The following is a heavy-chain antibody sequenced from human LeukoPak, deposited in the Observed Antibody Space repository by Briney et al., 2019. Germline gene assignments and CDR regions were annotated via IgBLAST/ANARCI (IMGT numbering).Heavy chain of an antibody. V-gene: IGHV1-2*02. CDR2: VNPNSGVT. J-gene: IGHJ4*02. CDR1: GYTFTGCY. D-gene: IGHD1/OR15-1a*01. Sequence: ASVKVSCNASGYTFTGCYIHWVRQAPGQGLEWMGWVNPNSGVTNYAQKFQGRVTVTRDTSITTAYMELSGLRSGDTAIYYCARDTRQWHIGGPGTALEPFDFWGQGSLVTVSS. CDR3: ARDTRQWHIGGPGTALEPFDF.